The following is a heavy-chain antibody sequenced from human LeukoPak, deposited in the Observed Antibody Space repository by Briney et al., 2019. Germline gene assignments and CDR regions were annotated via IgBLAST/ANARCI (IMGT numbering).Heavy chain of an antibody. V-gene: IGHV3-11*01. J-gene: IGHJ4*02. CDR3: ARAPRDSSWYYEY. CDR2: IGSGGGPI. D-gene: IGHD6-13*01. Sequence: GGSLRLFCAASGFPFSDYHMLWFREAPGKGRVWVSYIGSGGGPIYYADSVKGRFTISRDNAKSSLYLQMNSLRAEDTALYYCARAPRDSSWYYEYWGQGTLVTVSS. CDR1: GFPFSDYH.